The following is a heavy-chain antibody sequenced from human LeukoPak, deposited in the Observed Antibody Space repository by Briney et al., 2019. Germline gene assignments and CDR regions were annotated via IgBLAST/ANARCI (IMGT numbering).Heavy chain of an antibody. J-gene: IGHJ3*02. Sequence: GGSLRLSCAASGFIFSNYAMSWVRQAPGKGLERVSSVSVSDSSTCYAESVKGRFTVSRDNSKNMLYLQMNSLRADDTALYYCGKDPNGDYIGAFDIWGQGTMVTVSS. D-gene: IGHD4-17*01. CDR2: VSVSDSST. V-gene: IGHV3-23*01. CDR1: GFIFSNYA. CDR3: GKDPNGDYIGAFDI.